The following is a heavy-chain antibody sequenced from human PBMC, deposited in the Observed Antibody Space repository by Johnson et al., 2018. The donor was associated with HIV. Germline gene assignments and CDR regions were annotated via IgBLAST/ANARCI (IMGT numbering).Heavy chain of an antibody. V-gene: IGHV3-30-3*01. CDR2: ISYDGNNT. D-gene: IGHD2-8*02. CDR1: GFTFSTYA. Sequence: MQLVESGGGVVQPVRSLRLSCAASGFTFSTYAMHWVRQAPGKGLEWVAVISYDGNNTYNADSVKGRFTISRDNPRNTLYLQMNSLRAEDTAVYYCAREDPYDYSTGPDVFDIWGQGTMVTVSS. J-gene: IGHJ3*02. CDR3: AREDPYDYSTGPDVFDI.